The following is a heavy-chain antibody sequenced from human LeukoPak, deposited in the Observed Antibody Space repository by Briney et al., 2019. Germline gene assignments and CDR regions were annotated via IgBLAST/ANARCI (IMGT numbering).Heavy chain of an antibody. CDR1: GFTFSSYG. D-gene: IGHD1-14*01. CDR2: IYSGGTT. J-gene: IGHJ4*02. Sequence: GKSLRLSCAASGFTFSSYGMHWVRQAPGKGLEWVSVIYSGGTTYYADSVKGRFTVSRDNSKNTLYLQMNSLRAEDTAVYYCARDLRAPPAPYFDYWGQGTLVTVSS. CDR3: ARDLRAPPAPYFDY. V-gene: IGHV3-66*01.